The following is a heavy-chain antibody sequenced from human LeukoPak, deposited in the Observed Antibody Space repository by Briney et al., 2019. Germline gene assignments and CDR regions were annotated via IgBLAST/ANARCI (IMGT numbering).Heavy chain of an antibody. CDR3: ARGYTATGNWYFDL. V-gene: IGHV1-18*01. D-gene: IGHD1-1*01. CDR1: GYTFTSYG. Sequence: GASVKVSCKASGYTFTSYGISWVRQAPGQGLEWVGWISAYNGNTNYAQNLQGRVTMTTDTSTRTAYMELRSLRSDDTALHYCARGYTATGNWYFDLWGRGTLVSVSS. J-gene: IGHJ2*01. CDR2: ISAYNGNT.